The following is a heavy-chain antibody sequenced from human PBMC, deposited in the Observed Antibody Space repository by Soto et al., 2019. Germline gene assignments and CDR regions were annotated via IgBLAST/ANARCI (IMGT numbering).Heavy chain of an antibody. CDR1: GFPFSRYG. V-gene: IGHV3-33*06. D-gene: IGHD3-10*01. CDR3: AKVLYASESFDSEEAPYGMDV. CDR2: LWFDGSNE. Sequence: GGSLRLSCAASGFPFSRYGMHWVRQAPGKGLEWVAVLWFDGSNEYYADSVQGRFTISRDNSKNTLYPQMDSLRAEDTAVYYCAKVLYASESFDSEEAPYGMDVWGQGTTVTVS. J-gene: IGHJ6*02.